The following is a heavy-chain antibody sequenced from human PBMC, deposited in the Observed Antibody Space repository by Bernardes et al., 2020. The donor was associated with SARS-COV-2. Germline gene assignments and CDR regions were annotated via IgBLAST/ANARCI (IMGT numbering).Heavy chain of an antibody. CDR3: ARVSFTIFGVASFDY. CDR1: GYTFTSYG. J-gene: IGHJ4*02. CDR2: ISAYNGNT. D-gene: IGHD3-3*01. Sequence: ASVKVSCKASGYTFTSYGISWVRQAPGQGLEWMGWISAYNGNTNYAQKFQGRVTMTTDTSTSTAYMELRSLRSDDTAVYYCARVSFTIFGVASFDYWGQGTLVTVSS. V-gene: IGHV1-18*01.